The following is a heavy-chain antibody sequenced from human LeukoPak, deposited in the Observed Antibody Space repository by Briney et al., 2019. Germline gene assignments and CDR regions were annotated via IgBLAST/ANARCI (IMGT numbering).Heavy chain of an antibody. D-gene: IGHD2-2*01. CDR1: GGSFSGYY. CDR3: ARGHIVVVPAASYLFDY. V-gene: IGHV4-34*01. CDR2: INHSGST. Sequence: SETLSLTCAVHGGSFSGYYWSWIRQPPGKGLEWIGEINHSGSTNYNPSLKSRVTIPVDTSKNQFSLKLSSVTAADTAVYYCARGHIVVVPAASYLFDYWGQGTLVTVSS. J-gene: IGHJ4*02.